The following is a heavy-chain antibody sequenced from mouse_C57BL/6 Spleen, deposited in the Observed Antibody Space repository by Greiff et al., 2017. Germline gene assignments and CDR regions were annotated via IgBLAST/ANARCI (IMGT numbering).Heavy chain of an antibody. V-gene: IGHV1-39*01. Sequence: VQLQQPGPELVKPGASVKISCKASGYSFTDYNMNWVKQSNGKSLEWIGVLNPNYGTTSYNQKFKGKATLTVDQSSSTAYMQLNSLTSEDSAVYYCARHLSITTVVAPYAMDYWGQGTSVTVSS. CDR2: LNPNYGTT. D-gene: IGHD1-1*01. CDR3: ARHLSITTVVAPYAMDY. CDR1: GYSFTDYN. J-gene: IGHJ4*01.